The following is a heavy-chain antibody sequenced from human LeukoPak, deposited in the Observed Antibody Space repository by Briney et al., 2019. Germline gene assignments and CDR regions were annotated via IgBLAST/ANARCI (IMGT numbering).Heavy chain of an antibody. CDR3: ARESVSSGWGGNYYGMDV. D-gene: IGHD6-19*01. Sequence: GASVKVSCKASGYTFTSYGISWVRQAPGQGLEWMGWISAYNGNTNYAQKLQGRVTMTTDTSTSTAYMEPRSLRSDDTAVYYCARESVSSGWGGNYYGMDVWGQGTTVTVSS. J-gene: IGHJ6*02. CDR1: GYTFTSYG. CDR2: ISAYNGNT. V-gene: IGHV1-18*01.